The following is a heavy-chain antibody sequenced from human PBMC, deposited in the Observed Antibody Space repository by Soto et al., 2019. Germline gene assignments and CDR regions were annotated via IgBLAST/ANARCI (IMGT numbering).Heavy chain of an antibody. CDR3: TTDLWRIAVVVGSTGYFNP. CDR2: IKSKSDGGTT. J-gene: IGHJ5*02. Sequence: PGGSLRLSCAASGFTFSDVWMSWVRQAPGKGLDWVGRIKSKSDGGTTEYAAPVRGRFTISGDDSKNTLYLQMNSLKTEDTAVYYCTTDLWRIAVVVGSTGYFNPWGQGTPVTVSS. V-gene: IGHV3-15*01. CDR1: GFTFSDVW. D-gene: IGHD2-15*01.